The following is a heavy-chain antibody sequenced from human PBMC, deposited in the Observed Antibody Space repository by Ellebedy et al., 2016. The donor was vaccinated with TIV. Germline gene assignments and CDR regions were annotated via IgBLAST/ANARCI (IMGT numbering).Heavy chain of an antibody. Sequence: MPSETLSLTCAVSGGFISNYYWTWIRQSPETGLAWIGSIYHSGSNGSNPSLKSRVTISVDTPKNQCSLKLNSVTAADPAVYYCAGVAPFPYYFDSWGQGLLVTVSS. J-gene: IGHJ4*02. CDR1: GGFISNYY. CDR3: AGVAPFPYYFDS. V-gene: IGHV4-59*01. CDR2: IYHSGSN.